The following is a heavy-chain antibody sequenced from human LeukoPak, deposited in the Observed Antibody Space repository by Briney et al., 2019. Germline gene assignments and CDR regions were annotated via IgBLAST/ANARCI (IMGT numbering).Heavy chain of an antibody. D-gene: IGHD3-10*01. V-gene: IGHV3-66*04. J-gene: IGHJ4*02. Sequence: GGSLRLPCAASGFTVRDSYMSWVRQAPGKRLEWLAFIYVSGTTFYAASVKGRFTISRDNSENTVYFQMNSLRAEDTALYYCGRHAYGGSPPLSWGQGTLVTVSS. CDR3: GRHAYGGSPPLS. CDR2: IYVSGTT. CDR1: GFTVRDSY.